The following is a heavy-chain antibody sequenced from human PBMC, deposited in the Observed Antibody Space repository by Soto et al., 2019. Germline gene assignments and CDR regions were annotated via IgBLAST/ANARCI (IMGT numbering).Heavy chain of an antibody. Sequence: KPSETLSLTCAVYGGSFSGYYWSWIRQPPGKGLEWIGEINHSGSTNYNPSLKSRVTISVDTSKNQFSLKLSSVTAADTAVYYCAGVGPTYYYDSSVYLDYWGQGTLVTVSS. D-gene: IGHD3-22*01. CDR2: INHSGST. V-gene: IGHV4-34*01. CDR1: GGSFSGYY. CDR3: AGVGPTYYYDSSVYLDY. J-gene: IGHJ4*02.